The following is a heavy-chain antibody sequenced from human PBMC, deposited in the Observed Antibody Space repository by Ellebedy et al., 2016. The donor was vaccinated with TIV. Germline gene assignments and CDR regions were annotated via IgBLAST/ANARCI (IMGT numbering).Heavy chain of an antibody. CDR1: GFTFSSYA. CDR2: ISSNGGST. CDR3: GYSYSYAFDI. V-gene: IGHV3-64D*09. D-gene: IGHD5-18*01. J-gene: IGHJ3*02. Sequence: GGSLRLSCSASGFTFSSYAMHWVRQAPGKGLEYVSAISSNGGSTYYADSVKGRFTISRDNSKNTLYLQMSSLRAEDTAVYYCGYSYSYAFDIWGQGTVVTVSS.